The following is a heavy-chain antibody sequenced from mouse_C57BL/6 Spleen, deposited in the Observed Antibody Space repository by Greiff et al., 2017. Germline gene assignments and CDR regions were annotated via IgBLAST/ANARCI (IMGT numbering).Heavy chain of an antibody. D-gene: IGHD1-2*01. Sequence: VQLQQSGAELVKPGASVKISCKASGYAFSSYWMNWVKQRPGKGLEWIGQIYPGDGDTNYNGKFKGKATLTADKSSSTADMQLSSLTSEDAAVYFCARDYGHDFDYWGQGTTLTVAS. CDR1: GYAFSSYW. CDR2: IYPGDGDT. V-gene: IGHV1-80*01. J-gene: IGHJ2*01. CDR3: ARDYGHDFDY.